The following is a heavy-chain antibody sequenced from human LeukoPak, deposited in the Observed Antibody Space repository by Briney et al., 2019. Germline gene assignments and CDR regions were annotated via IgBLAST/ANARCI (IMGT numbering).Heavy chain of an antibody. CDR1: EFTISSNS. CDR2: IHSGGTT. J-gene: IGHJ4*02. V-gene: IGHV3-53*05. CDR3: ARTSYSSGWSPFDY. Sequence: PGGSLRLSCVASEFTISSNSMSWVRQAPGKGLEWVSVIHSGGTTYYADSVKGRFTISRDNSKNTLYLQMNSLRAEDTAVFYCARTSYSSGWSPFDYWGQGTLVSVSS. D-gene: IGHD6-19*01.